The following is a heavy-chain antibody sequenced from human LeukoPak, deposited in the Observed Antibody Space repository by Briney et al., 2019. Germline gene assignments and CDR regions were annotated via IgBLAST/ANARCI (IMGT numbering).Heavy chain of an antibody. CDR3: ARSGYSYGADSFDI. CDR2: IYYSGST. Sequence: SETLSLTCSVSGDSISSHYWSWIRQPPGKGLEWIGYIYYSGSTKYSPSLKSRVTISVDTSKHQFFLKLSSVAAADTALYYCARSGYSYGADSFDIWGQGTMVTVSS. CDR1: GDSISSHY. J-gene: IGHJ3*02. V-gene: IGHV4-59*11. D-gene: IGHD5-18*01.